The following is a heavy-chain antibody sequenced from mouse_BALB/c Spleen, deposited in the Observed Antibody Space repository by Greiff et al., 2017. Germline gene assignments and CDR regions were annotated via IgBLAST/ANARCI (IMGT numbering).Heavy chain of an antibody. Sequence: VKLMESGPGLVAPSQSLSITCTVSGFSLTSYGVHWVRQPPGKGLEWLGVIWAGGSTNYNSALMSRLSISKDNSKSQVFLKMNSLQTDDTAMYYCARAYYDYDERAYWYFDVWGAGTTVTVSS. V-gene: IGHV2-9*02. CDR1: GFSLTSYG. D-gene: IGHD2-4*01. J-gene: IGHJ1*01. CDR2: IWAGGST. CDR3: ARAYYDYDERAYWYFDV.